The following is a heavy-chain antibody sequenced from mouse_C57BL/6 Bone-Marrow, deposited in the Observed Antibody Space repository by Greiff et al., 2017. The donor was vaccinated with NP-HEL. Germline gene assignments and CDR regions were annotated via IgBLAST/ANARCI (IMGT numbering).Heavy chain of an antibody. CDR2: IDPEDGET. V-gene: IGHV14-2*01. CDR1: GFNIKDYY. D-gene: IGHD1-1*01. Sequence: EVQLQQSGAELVKPGASVKLSCTASGFNIKDYYMHWVKQRTEQGLEWIGRIDPEDGETKYDPKFQGKATITADTSSNTAYLQLISLTSEDTAVYYCASGTVVLDYWGQGTTLTVSS. CDR3: ASGTVVLDY. J-gene: IGHJ2*01.